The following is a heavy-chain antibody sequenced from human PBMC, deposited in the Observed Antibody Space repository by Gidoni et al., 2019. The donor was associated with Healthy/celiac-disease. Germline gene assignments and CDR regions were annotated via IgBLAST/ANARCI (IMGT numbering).Heavy chain of an antibody. CDR2: ISYDGSSK. CDR3: ARDSYYDSSGGANGD. V-gene: IGHV3-30-3*01. Sequence: SSYAMHRVRQAPGKGLEWAAVISYDGSSKYYADSVTGRFTISRDNSKNTLYLQMNSLSAEDTAVYSCARDSYYDSSGGANGDWGQGTLVTVSS. D-gene: IGHD3-22*01. J-gene: IGHJ4*02. CDR1: SSYA.